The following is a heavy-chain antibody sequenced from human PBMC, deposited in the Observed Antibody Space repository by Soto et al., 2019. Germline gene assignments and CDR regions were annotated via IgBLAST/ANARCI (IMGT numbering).Heavy chain of an antibody. CDR1: GGTFSSYA. CDR2: IIPIFGTA. V-gene: IGHV1-69*13. Sequence: PSVKVSCKASGGTFSSYAISWVRQAPGQGLEWMGGIIPIFGTANYAQKFQGRVTITADESTSTAYMELSSLRSEDTAVYYCARGGDCSGYYQTRCAFDIWGQGTMVTVSS. CDR3: ARGGDCSGYYQTRCAFDI. D-gene: IGHD3-22*01. J-gene: IGHJ3*02.